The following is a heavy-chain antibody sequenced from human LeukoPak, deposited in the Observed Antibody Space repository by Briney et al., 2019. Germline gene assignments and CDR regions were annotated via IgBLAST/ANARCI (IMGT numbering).Heavy chain of an antibody. CDR2: IRYDGSNK. V-gene: IGHV3-30*02. D-gene: IGHD6-19*01. CDR3: AKDQQWLGSFDY. CDR1: GFTFSSYG. J-gene: IGHJ4*02. Sequence: GGSLRLSCAASGFTFSSYGMHWVRQAPGKGLEWAAFIRYDGSNKYYADSVKGRFTISRDNSKNTLYLQMNSLRAEDTAVYYCAKDQQWLGSFDYWGQGTPVTVSS.